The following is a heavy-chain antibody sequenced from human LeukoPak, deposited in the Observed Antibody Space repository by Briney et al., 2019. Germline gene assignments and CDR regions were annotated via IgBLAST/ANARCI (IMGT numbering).Heavy chain of an antibody. V-gene: IGHV1-2*02. CDR2: LNPNSGGT. J-gene: IGHJ4*02. CDR1: GYTFTGYY. D-gene: IGHD5-12*01. Sequence: GASVKVSCKASGYTFTGYYMHWVRQAPGQGLEWMGWLNPNSGGTNYAQKFQGRVTMTRDTSISTAYMELSRLRSDDTAVYYCARDRTRGYSGYARYYFDYWGQGTLVTVSS. CDR3: ARDRTRGYSGYARYYFDY.